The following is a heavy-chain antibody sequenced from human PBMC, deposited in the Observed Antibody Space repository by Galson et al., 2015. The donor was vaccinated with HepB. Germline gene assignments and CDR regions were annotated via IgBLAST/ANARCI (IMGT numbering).Heavy chain of an antibody. Sequence: SLRLSCAASGFTFSGYSMNWVRQAPGKGLEWISYIDNSGSTISYPDSVKGRFTVSRDNAKNLLYLQMNSLRDEDTAVYYCARSKWIEAAECSHWGQGTLVTVSS. CDR2: IDNSGSTI. CDR1: GFTFSGYS. J-gene: IGHJ4*02. CDR3: ARSKWIEAAECSH. V-gene: IGHV3-48*02. D-gene: IGHD6-13*01.